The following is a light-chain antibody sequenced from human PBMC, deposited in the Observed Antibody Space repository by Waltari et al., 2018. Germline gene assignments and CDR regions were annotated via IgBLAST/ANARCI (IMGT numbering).Light chain of an antibody. V-gene: IGLV4-69*01. CDR1: RQHSAYA. CDR2: IDGGGGH. Sequence: QLAVTQSHSASASLGASVTLTCTLSRQHSAYATPCQQQQPEKGPRSLMKIDGGGGHTKGDGIPDRFSGFSSGAERYLTISSLQYEDEAAYYCQTWDPDTVVFGGGTKLTV. J-gene: IGLJ2*01. CDR3: QTWDPDTVV.